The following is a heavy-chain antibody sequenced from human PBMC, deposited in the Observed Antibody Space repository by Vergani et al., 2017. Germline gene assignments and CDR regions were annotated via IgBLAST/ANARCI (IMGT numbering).Heavy chain of an antibody. CDR1: GFTFSIYA. V-gene: IGHV3-23*01. Sequence: EVQLLESGGGLVQPGGSLRLSCAASGFTFSIYAMSWVRQAPGKGLEWVSAISGSGGNTYYTDSVKGRFTISRDNSEDTLYLQMNSLRAEDTALYYCARAYSRNWSPLDYWGQGTLVTISS. D-gene: IGHD6-13*01. CDR2: ISGSGGNT. J-gene: IGHJ4*02. CDR3: ARAYSRNWSPLDY.